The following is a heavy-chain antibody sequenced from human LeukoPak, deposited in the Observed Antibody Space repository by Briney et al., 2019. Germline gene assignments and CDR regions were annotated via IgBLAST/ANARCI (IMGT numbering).Heavy chain of an antibody. CDR3: ARGVTMIGRLRFDP. Sequence: KPSETLSLTCTVSGGSIRSYYWSWIRQPPGKGLEWIGYIFYSGGANYNPSLKSRVTISVDTSKNQFSLKLSSVTAADTAVYYCARGVTMIGRLRFDPWGQGTLVTVSS. J-gene: IGHJ5*02. CDR2: IFYSGGA. CDR1: GGSIRSYY. D-gene: IGHD3-22*01. V-gene: IGHV4-59*08.